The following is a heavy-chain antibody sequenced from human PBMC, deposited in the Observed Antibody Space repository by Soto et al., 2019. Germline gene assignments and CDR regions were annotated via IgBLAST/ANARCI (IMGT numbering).Heavy chain of an antibody. CDR2: TYYRSKWYN. CDR1: GDSVSSNSAA. CDR3: ARDPHITMVRGVTTYYYYGMDV. Sequence: SQTLSLTCAISGDSVSSNSAAWNWIRQSPSRGLEWLGRTYYRSKWYNDYAVSVKSRITINPDTSKNQFSLQLNSVTPEDTAVYYCARDPHITMVRGVTTYYYYGMDVWGQGTTVTV. J-gene: IGHJ6*02. V-gene: IGHV6-1*01. D-gene: IGHD3-10*01.